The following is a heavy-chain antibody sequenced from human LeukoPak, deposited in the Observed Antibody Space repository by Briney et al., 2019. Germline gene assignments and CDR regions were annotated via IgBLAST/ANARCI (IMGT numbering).Heavy chain of an antibody. CDR3: ASQPEVMVYAIPFDY. CDR2: IYYSGST. J-gene: IGHJ4*02. CDR1: GGSISSSSYY. V-gene: IGHV4-39*01. Sequence: SETLSLTCTVSGGSISSSSYYWGWIRQPPGKGLEWIGSIYYSGSTYYNPSLKSRVTISVDTSKNQFSLKLSSVTAADTAVYYCASQPEVMVYAIPFDYWGRGTLVTVSS. D-gene: IGHD2-8*01.